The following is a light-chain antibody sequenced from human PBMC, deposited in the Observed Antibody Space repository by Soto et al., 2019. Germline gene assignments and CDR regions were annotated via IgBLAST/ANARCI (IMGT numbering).Light chain of an antibody. CDR1: QTVSSSY. CDR3: QQYGNSIPTT. V-gene: IGKV3-20*01. CDR2: GAF. Sequence: IVLTQSPGTLSLSPGERATLSCRARQTVSSSYLAWYQQKPGQAPRLLIYGAFSRATGIPDRFSGSGSGTDFTLTISRLEPEDFAVYYCQQYGNSIPTTFGQGTRLEIK. J-gene: IGKJ5*01.